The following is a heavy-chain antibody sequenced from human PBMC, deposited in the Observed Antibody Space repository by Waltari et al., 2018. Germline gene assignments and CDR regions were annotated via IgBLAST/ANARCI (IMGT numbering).Heavy chain of an antibody. CDR2: IYTSWST. J-gene: IGHJ4*02. CDR3: ARADIFGVVIH. Sequence: QVQLQESGPGLVKPSQTLSLTCTVSGGSISSGSYYWSWIRQPAGKGLEWIGRIYTSWSTNYNPSLKSRVTISVDTSKNQFSLKLSSVTAADTAVYYCARADIFGVVIHWGQGTLVTVSS. CDR1: GGSISSGSYY. D-gene: IGHD3-3*02. V-gene: IGHV4-61*02.